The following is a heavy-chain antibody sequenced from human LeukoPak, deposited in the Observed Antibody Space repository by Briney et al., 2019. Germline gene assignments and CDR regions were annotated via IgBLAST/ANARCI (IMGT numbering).Heavy chain of an antibody. CDR2: INPNDGDT. CDR3: ARANFLYCSSTTCLFDY. Sequence: ASVKVSCKASGYTFTDYYMHWVRQAPGQGFEWMGWINPNDGDTNYAQKFQGRVTMTRDTSISTAHMEVSRLRSDDTGVYYCARANFLYCSSTTCLFDYWGQGTLVTVSS. J-gene: IGHJ4*02. CDR1: GYTFTDYY. D-gene: IGHD2-2*01. V-gene: IGHV1-2*02.